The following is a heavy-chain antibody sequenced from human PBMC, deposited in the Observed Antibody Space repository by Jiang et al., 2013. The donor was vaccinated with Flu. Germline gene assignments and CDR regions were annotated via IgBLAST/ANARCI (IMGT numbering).Heavy chain of an antibody. Sequence: GSELKRPGASVKISCKTSGYSFTTYSVKWVRQAPGQGLEWMGWINPNTGNPIYAQGFTGRFVFSLDTSVSTAYLQINNLETADTAVYYCARRSPTDYWGQGTLVTVSS. CDR1: GYSFTTYS. D-gene: IGHD4-17*01. V-gene: IGHV7-4-1*02. J-gene: IGHJ1*01. CDR2: INPNTGNP. CDR3: ARRSPTDY.